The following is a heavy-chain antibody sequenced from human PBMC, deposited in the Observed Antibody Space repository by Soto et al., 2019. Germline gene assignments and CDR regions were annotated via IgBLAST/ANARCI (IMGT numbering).Heavy chain of an antibody. Sequence: QSQTLSLTCAISGDSVSSNSAAWNWIRQSPSRGLEWLGRTYYRSKWYNDYAVSVKSRITINPDTSKNQFSLQLNSVTPEDTAVYYCAGNVHSSGWSHFDYWGQGTLVTVSS. J-gene: IGHJ4*02. CDR2: TYYRSKWYN. D-gene: IGHD6-19*01. CDR1: GDSVSSNSAA. CDR3: AGNVHSSGWSHFDY. V-gene: IGHV6-1*01.